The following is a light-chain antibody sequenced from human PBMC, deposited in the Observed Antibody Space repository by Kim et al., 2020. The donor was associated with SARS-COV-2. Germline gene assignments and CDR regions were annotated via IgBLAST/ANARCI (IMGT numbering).Light chain of an antibody. CDR3: QQYYKTPLT. V-gene: IGKV4-1*01. CDR1: RSVLYNSNNKNY. Sequence: DIVMTQSPDSLAASLGERATINCKSSRSVLYNSNNKNYLAWYQQKSGQPPRLLIYWASTRESGVPDRFSGSGSGTDFTLTINSLQAEDVAVYYCQQYYKTPLTFGGGTKVDIK. J-gene: IGKJ4*01. CDR2: WAS.